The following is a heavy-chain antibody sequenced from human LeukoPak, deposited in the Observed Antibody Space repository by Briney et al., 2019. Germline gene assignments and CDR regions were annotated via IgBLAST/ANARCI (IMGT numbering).Heavy chain of an antibody. CDR2: IYYSGST. CDR3: ASQNSYYYYGMDV. CDR1: GGSISSYY. Sequence: PSETLSLTCTVSGGSISSYYWNWLRQPPGKGLEWIGYIYYSGSTNYNSALKSRVTISVDTSKNQFSLKLSSVTAADTAVYYCASQNSYYYYGMDVWGQGTTVTVSS. V-gene: IGHV4-59*08. J-gene: IGHJ6*02. D-gene: IGHD1-7*01.